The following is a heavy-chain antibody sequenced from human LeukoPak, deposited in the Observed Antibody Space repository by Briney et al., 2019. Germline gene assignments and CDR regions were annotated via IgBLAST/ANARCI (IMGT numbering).Heavy chain of an antibody. V-gene: IGHV3-33*08. D-gene: IGHD6-13*01. J-gene: IGHJ4*02. CDR3: AITMQQLVPYFDY. Sequence: GGSLRLSCAASGFTFSSYAMHWVRQAPGKGLEWVAVIWYDGSNKYYADSVKGRFTISRDNSKNTLYLQMNSLRAEDTAVYYCAITMQQLVPYFDYWGQGTLVTVSS. CDR1: GFTFSSYA. CDR2: IWYDGSNK.